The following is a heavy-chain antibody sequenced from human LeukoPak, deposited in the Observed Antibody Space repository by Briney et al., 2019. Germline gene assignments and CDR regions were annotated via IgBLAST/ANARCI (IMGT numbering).Heavy chain of an antibody. V-gene: IGHV3-66*01. Sequence: PGGSLRLSCAASGFTVSNNYMRWVRQAPGKGLEWVSLIYSGGSTYYADSVKGRFIISRDNSKNTLYLQMNSLRAEDTAVYYCARDLSGVTGYTYGRGIDYWGQGTLVTVSS. J-gene: IGHJ4*02. CDR2: IYSGGST. CDR3: ARDLSGVTGYTYGRGIDY. CDR1: GFTVSNNY. D-gene: IGHD5-18*01.